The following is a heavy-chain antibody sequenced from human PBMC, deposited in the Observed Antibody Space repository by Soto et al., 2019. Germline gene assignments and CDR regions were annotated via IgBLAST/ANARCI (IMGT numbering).Heavy chain of an antibody. CDR3: AKDLGRGPYYDFWSGPFDY. CDR1: GFTFSSYG. J-gene: IGHJ4*02. V-gene: IGHV3-30*18. Sequence: PGGSLRLSCAASGFTFSSYGMHWVRQAPGKGLEWVAVISYDGSNKNYADSVKGRFTISRDNSKNTLYLQMKSLRAEDTAVYYCAKDLGRGPYYDFWSGPFDYWGQGTLVTVSS. CDR2: ISYDGSNK. D-gene: IGHD3-3*01.